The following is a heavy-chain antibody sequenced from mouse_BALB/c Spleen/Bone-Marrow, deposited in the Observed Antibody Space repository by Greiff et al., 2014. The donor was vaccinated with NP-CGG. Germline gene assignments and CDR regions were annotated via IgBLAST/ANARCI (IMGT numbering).Heavy chain of an antibody. CDR1: GFTFTDYF. D-gene: IGHD5-1*01. J-gene: IGHJ2*01. CDR3: ARDYSGYFDF. CDR2: IRTKANGYTT. V-gene: IGHV7-3*02. Sequence: VQLKESGGGLVQPGGSLRLSCTTSGFTFTDYFMTWVRQPPGKALEWLGFIRTKANGYTTEYNPSVKGRFTISRDTSQGILYLQMNTLRAGDSAIYFCARDYSGYFDFWGQGTTLTVSS.